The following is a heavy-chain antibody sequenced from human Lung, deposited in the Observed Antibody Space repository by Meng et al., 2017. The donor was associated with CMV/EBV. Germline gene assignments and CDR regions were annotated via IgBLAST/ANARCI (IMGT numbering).Heavy chain of an antibody. CDR2: IIPILGIA. CDR3: ASRTGTPKRGCNGFDP. J-gene: IGHJ5*02. D-gene: IGHD1-7*01. V-gene: IGHV1-69*10. Sequence: SXXVSXKASGGTFSSYAISWVRQAPGQGREWRGGIIPILGIANYAQKFQGRVTITADKSTSTAYMELSRLRSEDTDVYYCASRTGTPKRGCNGFDPWGQEPLVTVSS. CDR1: GGTFSSYA.